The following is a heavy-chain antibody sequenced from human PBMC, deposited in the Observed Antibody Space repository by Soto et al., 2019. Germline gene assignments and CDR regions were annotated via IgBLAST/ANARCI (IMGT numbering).Heavy chain of an antibody. CDR3: AREDYYDSSGYLPVRYYFGMDV. Sequence: ASVKVSCKASGYTFTNSGISWVRQAPGQGLEWMGWIGAYNGHTKYAQKLQGRVTMTTDTSTGTAYMELRSLKSDDTAVYYCAREDYYDSSGYLPVRYYFGMDVWGQGTTVTV. CDR2: IGAYNGHT. V-gene: IGHV1-18*01. J-gene: IGHJ6*02. D-gene: IGHD3-22*01. CDR1: GYTFTNSG.